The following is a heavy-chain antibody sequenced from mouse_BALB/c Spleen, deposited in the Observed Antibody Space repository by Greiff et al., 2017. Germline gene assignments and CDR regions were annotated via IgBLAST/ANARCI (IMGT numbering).Heavy chain of an antibody. D-gene: IGHD4-1*01. J-gene: IGHJ2*01. CDR2: ISSGGSYT. Sequence: EVQVVESGGGLVKPGGSLKLSCAASGFTFSSYAMSWVRQSPEKRLEWVAEISSGGSYTYYPDTVTGRFTISRDNAKNTLYLEMSSLRSEDTAMYYCARKLTGTREYYFDYWGQGTTLTVSS. V-gene: IGHV5-9-4*01. CDR1: GFTFSSYA. CDR3: ARKLTGTREYYFDY.